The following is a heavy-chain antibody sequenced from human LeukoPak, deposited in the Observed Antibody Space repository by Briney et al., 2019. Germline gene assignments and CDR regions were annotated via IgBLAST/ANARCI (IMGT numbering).Heavy chain of an antibody. V-gene: IGHV1-2*02. Sequence: GASVKVSCKASGYTFTGYYMHWVRQAPGQGLEWMGWINPNSGGTNYAQKFQGRVTMTRDTSISTAYMELSRLRSDDTAVYYCARDYRSYYYDSSKGSWFDPWGQGTLVTVSS. D-gene: IGHD3-22*01. CDR3: ARDYRSYYYDSSKGSWFDP. CDR2: INPNSGGT. J-gene: IGHJ5*02. CDR1: GYTFTGYY.